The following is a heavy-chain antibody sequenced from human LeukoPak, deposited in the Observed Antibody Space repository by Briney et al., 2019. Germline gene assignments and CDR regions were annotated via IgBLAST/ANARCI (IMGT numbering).Heavy chain of an antibody. CDR1: GGSISSSKW. Sequence: PSGTLCLTCATSGGSISSSKWWSWVRQPPGKGLEWIGEIYHSGSSNHNPSLKSRVNISVDKSKNQFSLKLSSVTAADTAVYYFASKQYESTGVFDYWGRGTLVSVCS. CDR3: ASKQYESTGVFDY. D-gene: IGHD3-22*01. J-gene: IGHJ4*02. CDR2: IYHSGSS. V-gene: IGHV4-4*02.